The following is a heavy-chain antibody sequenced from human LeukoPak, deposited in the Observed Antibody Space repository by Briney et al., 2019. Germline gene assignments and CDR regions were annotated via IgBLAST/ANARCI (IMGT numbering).Heavy chain of an antibody. CDR3: ATYRQVLLPFES. CDR2: IYYSGST. V-gene: IGHV4-59*01. Sequence: SETLSLTCTVSSGSISSYYWSWIRQPPGKGLEWIGYIYYSGSTNYNPSLKSRVTISVDTSKNQFSLKLSSVTAADTAIHYCATYRQVLLPFESWGQGTLVTVSS. J-gene: IGHJ4*02. CDR1: SGSISSYY. D-gene: IGHD2-8*02.